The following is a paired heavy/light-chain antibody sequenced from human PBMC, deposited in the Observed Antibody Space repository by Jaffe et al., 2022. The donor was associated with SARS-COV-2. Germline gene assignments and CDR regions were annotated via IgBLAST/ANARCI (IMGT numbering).Heavy chain of an antibody. CDR1: GFTFSSYW. Sequence: EVQLVESGGGLVQPGGSLRLSCAASGFTFSSYWVHWVRQVPGKGLVWVSRINRDGSSTNYADSVKGRFTISRDNAKGTLYLQMNSLRAEDTAVYYCTRGGTVPGAKDVYYYALDVWGQGTTVTVS. CDR2: INRDGSST. D-gene: IGHD2-2*01. J-gene: IGHJ6*02. CDR3: TRGGTVPGAKDVYYYALDV. V-gene: IGHV3-74*01.
Light chain of an antibody. CDR2: EVS. J-gene: IGLJ1*01. CDR1: SSDVGSYNR. CDR3: SSYTSSSTYV. V-gene: IGLV2-18*02. Sequence: QPALTQPPSVSGSPGQSVTISCTGTSSDVGSYNRVSWYQQPPGTAPKLMIYEVSNRPSGVPDRFSGSKSGNTASLTISGLQAEDEADYYCSSYTSSSTYVFGTGTKVTVL.